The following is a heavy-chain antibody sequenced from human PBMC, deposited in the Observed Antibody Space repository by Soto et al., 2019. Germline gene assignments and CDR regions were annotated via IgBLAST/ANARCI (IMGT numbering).Heavy chain of an antibody. CDR3: AKDWPGTSSVTSDY. V-gene: IGHV3-23*01. D-gene: IGHD4-17*01. CDR2: ITYTGDTT. J-gene: IGHJ4*02. CDR1: GFDFSSYA. Sequence: DVYLLESGGTLVQPGGSLRLSCAASGFDFSSYAMTWVRQAPGKGLEWVSGITYTGDTTYYADSVKGRCTISRDNYRNTLYLQMNSLRADDTAMYFCAKDWPGTSSVTSDYWGQGTLVTVSS.